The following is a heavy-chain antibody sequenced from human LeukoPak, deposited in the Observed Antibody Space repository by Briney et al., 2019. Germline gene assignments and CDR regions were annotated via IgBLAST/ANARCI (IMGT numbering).Heavy chain of an antibody. Sequence: SVKVSCKASGGTFSSYTISWVRQAPGQGLEWMGRIIPILGIANYAQKFQGRVTITADKFTSTAYMELSSLRSEDTAVYYCARETEWLVETYYYYGMDVWGQGTTVTVSS. J-gene: IGHJ6*02. CDR2: IIPILGIA. V-gene: IGHV1-69*04. D-gene: IGHD6-19*01. CDR1: GGTFSSYT. CDR3: ARETEWLVETYYYYGMDV.